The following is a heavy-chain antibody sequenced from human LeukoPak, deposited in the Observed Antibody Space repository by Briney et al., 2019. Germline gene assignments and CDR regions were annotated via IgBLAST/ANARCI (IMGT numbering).Heavy chain of an antibody. V-gene: IGHV3-43D*04. Sequence: GGSLRLSCAASGFTFDDYAMHWVRQAPGKGLEWVSLISWDGGSTYYADFVKGRFTISRDNSKNSLYLQMNSLRAEDTALYYCAKDMGGRYYGSGSYWAYGMDVWGKGTTVTVSS. CDR3: AKDMGGRYYGSGSYWAYGMDV. CDR2: ISWDGGST. J-gene: IGHJ6*04. D-gene: IGHD3-10*01. CDR1: GFTFDDYA.